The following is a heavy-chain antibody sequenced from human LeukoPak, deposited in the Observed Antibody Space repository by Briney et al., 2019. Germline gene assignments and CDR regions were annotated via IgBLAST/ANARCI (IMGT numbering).Heavy chain of an antibody. D-gene: IGHD3-10*01. CDR1: GFTFSSYS. J-gene: IGHJ4*02. CDR2: ISSSSSYI. Sequence: GGSLRLSCAASGFTFSSYSMNWVRQAPGKGLEWVSSISSSSSYIYYADSVKSRFTISRDNAKNSLYLQMNSLRAEDTAVYYCARDRPEYYGSGSYVIYWGQGTLVTVSS. V-gene: IGHV3-21*01. CDR3: ARDRPEYYGSGSYVIY.